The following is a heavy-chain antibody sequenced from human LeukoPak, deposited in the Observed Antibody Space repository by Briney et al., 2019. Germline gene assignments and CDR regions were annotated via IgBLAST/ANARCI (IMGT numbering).Heavy chain of an antibody. Sequence: ASVKVSCKASGDTFTSYDINWVRQATGQGLEWMGWMNPNSGNTGYAQKFQGRVTMTRNTSISTAYMELSSLRSEDTAVYYCARGSDSIGYYGPPFDYWGQGTLVTVSS. CDR1: GDTFTSYD. CDR2: MNPNSGNT. D-gene: IGHD3-22*01. CDR3: ARGSDSIGYYGPPFDY. J-gene: IGHJ4*02. V-gene: IGHV1-8*01.